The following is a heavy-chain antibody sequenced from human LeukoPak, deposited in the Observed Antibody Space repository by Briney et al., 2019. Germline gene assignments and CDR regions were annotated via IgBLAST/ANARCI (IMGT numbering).Heavy chain of an antibody. J-gene: IGHJ4*02. D-gene: IGHD6-19*01. Sequence: GESLKISCKGSGYSFTSYWIGWVRQMPGKGLEGMGIIYPGDSDTRYSPSFQGQVTISADKSISTAYLQWSSLKASDTAMYYCARTPYSSGWYLDYWGQGTLVTVSS. CDR1: GYSFTSYW. V-gene: IGHV5-51*01. CDR2: IYPGDSDT. CDR3: ARTPYSSGWYLDY.